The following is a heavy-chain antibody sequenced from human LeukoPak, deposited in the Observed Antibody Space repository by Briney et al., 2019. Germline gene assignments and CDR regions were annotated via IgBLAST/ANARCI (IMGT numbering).Heavy chain of an antibody. CDR1: GYTFIGFY. D-gene: IGHD3-22*01. V-gene: IGHV1-2*02. Sequence: ASVKVSCKASGYTFIGFYIHWVRQAPGQGLEWMGWINSNSSVPNYAQKFQGRVTMTRDTSISTAYIQLSSLRSDDTAVYYCARDPLYSSGPISHDFWGQGTLVTVSS. CDR3: ARDPLYSSGPISHDF. J-gene: IGHJ4*02. CDR2: INSNSSVP.